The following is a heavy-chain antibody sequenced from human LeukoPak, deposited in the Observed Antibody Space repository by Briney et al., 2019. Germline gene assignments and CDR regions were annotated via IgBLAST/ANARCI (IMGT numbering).Heavy chain of an antibody. J-gene: IGHJ4*02. D-gene: IGHD1-14*01. CDR3: ARRSSGGKAYYFDY. CDR1: GYTFTSYD. CDR2: MNPNSGNT. V-gene: IGHV1-8*03. Sequence: ASVKVSCKASGYTFTSYDINWVRQATGQGLEWMGWMNPNSGNTGYAQKFQGRVTITRNTSMSTAYMELSSLRSEDTAVYYCARRSSGGKAYYFDYWGQGTLVTVSS.